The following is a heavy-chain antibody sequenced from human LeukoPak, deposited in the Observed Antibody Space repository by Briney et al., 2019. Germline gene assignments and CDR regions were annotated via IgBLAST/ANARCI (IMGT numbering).Heavy chain of an antibody. Sequence: ASVKVSCKASGYTFTSYDINLVRQATGQGLEWMGWMNPNSGNTGYAQKFQGRVTMTRNTSISTAYMELSSLRSEDTAVYYCASFRRFWSGYYEAYWRQGTLVTVSS. CDR2: MNPNSGNT. J-gene: IGHJ4*02. CDR1: GYTFTSYD. D-gene: IGHD3-3*01. V-gene: IGHV1-8*01. CDR3: ASFRRFWSGYYEAY.